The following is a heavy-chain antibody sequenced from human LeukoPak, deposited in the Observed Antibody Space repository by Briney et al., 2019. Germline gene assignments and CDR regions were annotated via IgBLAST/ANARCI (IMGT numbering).Heavy chain of an antibody. D-gene: IGHD2/OR15-2a*01. V-gene: IGHV3-33*08. J-gene: IGHJ4*02. Sequence: PGGSLRLSCAASGFTFSSYTMHWVRQAPGKGLEWVAFIWYDGSNKYYVDSVKGRFTISRDNSKNTVYLQMSSLRVDDTAVYYCATDRSNSWIDYWGLGTLVTVAS. CDR2: IWYDGSNK. CDR3: ATDRSNSWIDY. CDR1: GFTFSSYT.